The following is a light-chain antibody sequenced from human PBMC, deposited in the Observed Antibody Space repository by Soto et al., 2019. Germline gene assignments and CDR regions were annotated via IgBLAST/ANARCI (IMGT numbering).Light chain of an antibody. CDR3: QQYGRT. CDR2: GAS. V-gene: IGKV3-20*01. CDR1: QSVSSSY. J-gene: IGKJ1*01. Sequence: EIVLTQSPGTLSLSPGERATLSCRARQSVSSSYLAWYQQKPGQAPRLLIYGASSRATGIPDRFSGSGSGTDFTLTISRLEPEDLAVYYCQQYGRTFGQGTKVEIK.